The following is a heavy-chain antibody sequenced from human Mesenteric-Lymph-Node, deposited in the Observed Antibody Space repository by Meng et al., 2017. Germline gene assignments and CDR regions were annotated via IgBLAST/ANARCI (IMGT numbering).Heavy chain of an antibody. D-gene: IGHD5-12*01. V-gene: IGHV3-48*03. J-gene: IGHJ3*02. CDR2: ITTSGNTM. CDR3: ARSRYSGYDWNAFDI. CDR1: GFTFSRYE. Sequence: GGSLRLSCEASGFTFSRYEMNWVRQAPGKGLEWVSYITTSGNTMYYADSVKGRFTISRDNAKNSLYLQMNSLRAEDTAVYYCARSRYSGYDWNAFDIWGQGTMVTVSS.